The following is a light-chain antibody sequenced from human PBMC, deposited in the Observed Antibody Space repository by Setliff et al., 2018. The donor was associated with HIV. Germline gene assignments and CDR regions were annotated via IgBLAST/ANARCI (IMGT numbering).Light chain of an antibody. V-gene: IGLV2-14*03. CDR1: SSDVGTYNY. CDR3: TSYTSRDIYV. CDR2: DVS. Sequence: QSALPQPASVAGSPGQSITIPCTGTSSDVGTYNYFSWYQQHPGKAPKLMIFDVSKRPSGVSDRFSGSKSCNTASLTISGLQAEEEADYYCTSYTSRDIYVFATGTKVTVL. J-gene: IGLJ1*01.